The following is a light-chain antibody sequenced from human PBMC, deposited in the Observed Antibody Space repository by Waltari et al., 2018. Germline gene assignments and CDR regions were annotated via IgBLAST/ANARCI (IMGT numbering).Light chain of an antibody. CDR1: QSVRSN. CDR2: GVS. CDR3: QHYTNWPLT. Sequence: EIVMTQSPATLSVSPGERATLSCRDSQSVRSNYLAWYQQKPGQAPRLLIYGVSTRATGIPDRFSGSGSGTDFTLTISSLQSEDFAVYYCQHYTNWPLTFGGGTKVEIK. J-gene: IGKJ4*01. V-gene: IGKV3D-15*01.